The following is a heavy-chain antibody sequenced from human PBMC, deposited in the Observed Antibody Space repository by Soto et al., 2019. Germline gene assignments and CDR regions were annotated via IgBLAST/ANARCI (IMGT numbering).Heavy chain of an antibody. CDR3: ARERITIFGVVIETSCYFDY. J-gene: IGHJ4*02. Sequence: ASVKVSCKASGGTFSSYAISWVRQAPGQGLEWMGGIIPIFGTANYAQKFQGRVTITADESTSTAYMELSSLRSEDTAVYYCARERITIFGVVIETSCYFDYWGQGTLVSVSS. D-gene: IGHD3-3*01. CDR1: GGTFSSYA. CDR2: IIPIFGTA. V-gene: IGHV1-69*13.